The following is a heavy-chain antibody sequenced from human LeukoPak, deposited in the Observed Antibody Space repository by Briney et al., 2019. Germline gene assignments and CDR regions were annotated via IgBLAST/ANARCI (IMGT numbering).Heavy chain of an antibody. J-gene: IGHJ6*04. CDR3: ARAEDYYYYGMDV. V-gene: IGHV4-59*01. CDR2: IYYSGST. CDR1: GGSISSYY. Sequence: PSETLSLTCTVSGGSISSYYWSWIRQPPGKGLEWIGYIYYSGSTNYNPSLKSRVTISVDTSKNQFSPKLSSVTAADTAVYYCARAEDYYYYGMDVWGKGTTVTVSS.